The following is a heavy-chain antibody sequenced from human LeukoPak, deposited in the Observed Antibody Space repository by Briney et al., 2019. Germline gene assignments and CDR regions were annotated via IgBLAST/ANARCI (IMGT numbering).Heavy chain of an antibody. CDR1: GGSISSGGYY. V-gene: IGHV4-31*03. D-gene: IGHD6-13*01. CDR2: IYYSGST. J-gene: IGHJ3*02. CDR3: ARGGVAAAGIGGLGTSDI. Sequence: SETLSLTCTVSGGSISSGGYYWSWIRQHPGKGLEWIGYIYYSGSTYYNPSLKSRVTISVDTSKNQFSLKLSSVTAADTAVYYCARGGVAAAGIGGLGTSDIWGQGTMVTVSS.